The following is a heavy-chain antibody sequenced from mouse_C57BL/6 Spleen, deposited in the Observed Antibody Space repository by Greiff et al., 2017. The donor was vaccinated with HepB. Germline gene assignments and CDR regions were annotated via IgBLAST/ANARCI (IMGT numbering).Heavy chain of an antibody. J-gene: IGHJ2*01. D-gene: IGHD2-3*01. CDR1: GYTFTSYW. CDR3: ARTDGCYFYYFDY. Sequence: LVESGTELVKPGASVKLSCKASGYTFTSYWMHWVKQRPGQGLEWIGNINPSNGGTNYNEKFKSKATLTVDKSSSTAYMQLSSLTSEDSAVYYCARTDGCYFYYFDYWGQGTTLTVSS. CDR2: INPSNGGT. V-gene: IGHV1-53*01.